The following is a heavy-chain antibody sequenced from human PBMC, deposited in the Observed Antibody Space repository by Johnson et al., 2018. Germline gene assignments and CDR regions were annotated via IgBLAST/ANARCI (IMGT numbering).Heavy chain of an antibody. J-gene: IGHJ6*03. CDR1: GFNFDDYA. V-gene: IGHV3-9*01. D-gene: IGHD6-13*01. Sequence: VQLVESGGGLVQPGRSLRLSCAATGFNFDDYAMNWVRQAPGKGLEWVSGISWNSGHKGYADSVKGRFTISRDNAKNSLYLQMNSLRPGDKALYYCAKDSADSGSRGYQPYYVYRDVWGKGTTVTVSS. CDR2: ISWNSGHK. CDR3: AKDSADSGSRGYQPYYVYRDV.